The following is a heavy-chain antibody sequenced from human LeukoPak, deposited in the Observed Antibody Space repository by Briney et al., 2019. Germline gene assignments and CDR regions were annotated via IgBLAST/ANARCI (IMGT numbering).Heavy chain of an antibody. CDR1: GFTFSSYA. J-gene: IGHJ4*02. V-gene: IGHV3-23*01. Sequence: GGSLRLSCAASGFTFSSYAMSWVRQAPGKGLEWVSAISGSGGSTYYADSVEGRFTISRDNSKNTLYLQMNSLRAEDTAVYYCANVVYYYDSSGHHSRGYWGQGTLVTVSS. D-gene: IGHD3-22*01. CDR3: ANVVYYYDSSGHHSRGY. CDR2: ISGSGGST.